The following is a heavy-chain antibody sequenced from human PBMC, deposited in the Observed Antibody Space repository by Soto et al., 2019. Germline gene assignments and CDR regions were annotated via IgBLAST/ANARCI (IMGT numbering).Heavy chain of an antibody. V-gene: IGHV1-18*01. D-gene: IGHD3-3*01. CDR2: ISAYNGNT. CDR1: GYTFTSYG. Sequence: ASVKVSCKASGYTFTSYGISWVRQAPGQGLEWMGWISAYNGNTNYAQKLQGRVTMTTDTSTSTAYMELRSLRSDDTAVYYCVRSVPPRVFGVVRGWFDPWGQGTLVTVSS. CDR3: VRSVPPRVFGVVRGWFDP. J-gene: IGHJ5*02.